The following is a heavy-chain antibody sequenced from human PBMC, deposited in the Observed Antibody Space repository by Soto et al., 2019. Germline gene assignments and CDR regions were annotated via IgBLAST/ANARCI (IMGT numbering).Heavy chain of an antibody. Sequence: SETLSLTCTVFGDSISSYYWSWIRQSPGKGLEWIGYIYYSGRTNYNPSLKSRVTISVDTSKNQFALKVSSVTAADTAVYYCARVGRYCSSTSCYGFDHWGQGTLVTVS. CDR3: ARVGRYCSSTSCYGFDH. CDR1: GDSISSYY. V-gene: IGHV4-59*01. D-gene: IGHD2-2*01. CDR2: IYYSGRT. J-gene: IGHJ4*02.